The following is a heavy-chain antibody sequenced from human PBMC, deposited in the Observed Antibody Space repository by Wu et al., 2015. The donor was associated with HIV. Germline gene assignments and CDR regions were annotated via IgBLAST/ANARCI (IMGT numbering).Heavy chain of an antibody. CDR3: AWIPSFYGGNSGSLLDFDL. D-gene: IGHD4-23*01. Sequence: QVQLVQSGAEVKKPGSSVKVSCKASGGTFSSYAISWVRQAPGQGLEWMGGIIPIFGTANYAQKFQGRVTITADESTSTAYMELSSLRSEDTAVYYCAWIPSFYGGNSGSLLDFDLWGRGHPGHCLL. V-gene: IGHV1-69*13. CDR1: GGTFSSYA. J-gene: IGHJ2*01. CDR2: IIPIFGTA.